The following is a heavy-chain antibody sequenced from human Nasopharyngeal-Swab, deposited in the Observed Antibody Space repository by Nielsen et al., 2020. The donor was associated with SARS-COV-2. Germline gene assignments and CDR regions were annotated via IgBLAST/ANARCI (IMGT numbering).Heavy chain of an antibody. CDR1: GGSMRSGDYY. D-gene: IGHD3-22*01. Sequence: SETLSLTCTLPGGSMRSGDYYWSWIRQTPGKGLEWIGNIYYTGSTYLNPSLKSRVSMTVDTSKTQFSLKLSSVTSADTAVYYCARIFYDSSGYYQIHWYFDLWGRGTLVTVSS. V-gene: IGHV4-30-4*01. CDR3: ARIFYDSSGYYQIHWYFDL. CDR2: IYYTGST. J-gene: IGHJ2*01.